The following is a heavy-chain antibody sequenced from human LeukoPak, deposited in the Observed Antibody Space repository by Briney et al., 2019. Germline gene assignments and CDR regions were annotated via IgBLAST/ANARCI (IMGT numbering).Heavy chain of an antibody. J-gene: IGHJ4*02. CDR2: IYYSGTT. V-gene: IGHV4-39*01. CDR1: GGSISSSSYS. CDR3: ARLRFDFWSGYTHPYFDY. D-gene: IGHD3-3*01. Sequence: SETLSLTCTVSGGSISSSSYSWGWIRQPPGKGLEWIGSIYYSGTTYYNPSLKSRVTISADTSKIQFSLKLSSVAATDTAVYFCARLRFDFWSGYTHPYFDYWGQGTLVTVSS.